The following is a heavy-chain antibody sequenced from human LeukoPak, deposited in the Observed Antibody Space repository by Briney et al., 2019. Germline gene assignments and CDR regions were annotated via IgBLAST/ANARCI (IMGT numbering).Heavy chain of an antibody. CDR3: ARWGRLNDYGDYVNAFDI. CDR1: GYTFTSYY. V-gene: IGHV1-46*01. D-gene: IGHD4-17*01. CDR2: INPGGGST. Sequence: ASVTVSCKASGYTFTSYYIHWVRQAPGQGLEWMGIINPGGGSTSYAQKFQDRVTMTRDTATSTVQMELSSLRSEDTAVYYCARWGRLNDYGDYVNAFDIWGQGTMVTVSS. J-gene: IGHJ3*02.